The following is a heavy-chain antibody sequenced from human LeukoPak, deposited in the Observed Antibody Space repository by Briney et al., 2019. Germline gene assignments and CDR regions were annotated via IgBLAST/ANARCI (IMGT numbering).Heavy chain of an antibody. D-gene: IGHD5-24*01. Sequence: SETLSLTCTVSGGSISSYYWSWIRQPPGKGLEWIGYIYTSGSTNYNPSLKSRVTISVDTSKNQFSLKLSSVTAADTAVYYCASGGYNYAFDYWGQGTLVTVSS. J-gene: IGHJ4*02. CDR3: ASGGYNYAFDY. CDR1: GGSISSYY. V-gene: IGHV4-4*09. CDR2: IYTSGST.